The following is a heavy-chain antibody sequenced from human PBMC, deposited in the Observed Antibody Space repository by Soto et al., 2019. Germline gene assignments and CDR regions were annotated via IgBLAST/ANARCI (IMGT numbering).Heavy chain of an antibody. Sequence: GALRLSCAASVFTCSSYGMHWVRQAPGKGLEWVAVISYDGSNKYYADSVKGRFTISRDNSKNTLYLQMNNLRAEDTAVYYCAKVLMDSTDWFDPWGQGTLVTVSS. D-gene: IGHD3-9*01. J-gene: IGHJ5*02. CDR3: AKVLMDSTDWFDP. V-gene: IGHV3-30*18. CDR2: ISYDGSNK. CDR1: VFTCSSYG.